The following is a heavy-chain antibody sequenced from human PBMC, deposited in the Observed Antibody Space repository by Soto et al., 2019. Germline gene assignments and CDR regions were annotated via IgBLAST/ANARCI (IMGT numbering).Heavy chain of an antibody. CDR3: ARHAGIAAAGTFY. J-gene: IGHJ4*02. V-gene: IGHV4-39*01. CDR2: IYYSGST. CDR1: GGSISSSSYY. D-gene: IGHD6-13*01. Sequence: QLQLQESGPGLVKPSETLSLTCTVSGGSISSSSYYWGWIRQPPGKGLEWIGSIYYSGSTYYNPSLKSRVTISVDTSKNQSSLKLSSVTAADTAVYYCARHAGIAAAGTFYWGQGTLVTVSS.